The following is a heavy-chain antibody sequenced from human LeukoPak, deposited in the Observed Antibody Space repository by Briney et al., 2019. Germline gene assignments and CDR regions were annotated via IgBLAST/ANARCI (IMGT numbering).Heavy chain of an antibody. Sequence: ASVKVSCKASGYTFTDYYIHWVRQAPGQGLEWMGRIDPDSGVTNSAQNFQGRVTMTRDTPITTAYMELSGLRSDDTAVYYCARDQARTTTWYLYMNYWGQGTLVTVSS. D-gene: IGHD3/OR15-3a*01. V-gene: IGHV1-2*06. CDR2: IDPDSGVT. CDR3: ARDQARTTTWYLYMNY. CDR1: GYTFTDYY. J-gene: IGHJ4*02.